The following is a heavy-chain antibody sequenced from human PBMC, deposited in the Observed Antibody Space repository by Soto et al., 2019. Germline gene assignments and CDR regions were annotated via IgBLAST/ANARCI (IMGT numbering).Heavy chain of an antibody. V-gene: IGHV4-30-2*01. J-gene: IGHJ4*02. CDR3: ASGLVTPLHY. Sequence: QLQLQESGSGLVKPSQTLSLTCAVSGGSISSGGYSWSWIRQRPGKGLEWNGYIYHIGSTYYNQSLKSRVPISVDRSKNQCSLKLSSVTAADTAVYYCASGLVTPLHYWGQGTLVTVSS. CDR2: IYHIGST. CDR1: GGSISSGGYS. D-gene: IGHD2-21*02.